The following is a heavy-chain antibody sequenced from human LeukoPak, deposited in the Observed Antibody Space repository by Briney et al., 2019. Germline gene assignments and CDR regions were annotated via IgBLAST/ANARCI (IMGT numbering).Heavy chain of an antibody. CDR1: GGSISSSSYY. D-gene: IGHD3-10*01. V-gene: IGHV4-39*01. J-gene: IGHJ4*02. Sequence: SETLSLTCTVSGGSISSSSYYWGWIRQPPGKGLEWIGSIYYSGSTYYNPSLKSRVTISVGTSKTQFSLELSSVTAADTAVYYCVRRESGSGAYWGQGTLVTVSS. CDR3: VRRESGSGAY. CDR2: IYYSGST.